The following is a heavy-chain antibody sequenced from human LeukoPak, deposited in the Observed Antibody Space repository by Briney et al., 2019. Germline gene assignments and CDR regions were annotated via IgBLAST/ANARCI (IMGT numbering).Heavy chain of an antibody. Sequence: ASVKVSCKASGYTFTSYGISWVRQAPGQGLEWMGWISAYNGNTNYAQKLQGRVTMTTDTSTSTAYIELRSLRSDDTAVYYCARDLGCSGGSCYSGYYYYYYMDVWGKGTTVTVSS. CDR1: GYTFTSYG. D-gene: IGHD2-15*01. CDR3: ARDLGCSGGSCYSGYYYYYYMDV. V-gene: IGHV1-18*01. CDR2: ISAYNGNT. J-gene: IGHJ6*03.